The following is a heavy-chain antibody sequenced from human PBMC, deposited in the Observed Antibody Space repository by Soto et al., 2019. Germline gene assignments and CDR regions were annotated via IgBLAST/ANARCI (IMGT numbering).Heavy chain of an antibody. CDR3: ARGRYGDY. Sequence: QVHLVQSGAEVKKPGASVKVSCQGSGYAFTTYGITWVRQAPGQGLEWMGWISAHNGNTNYAQKLQGRVTVTRDTSPSTAYMELRSLRYAVPAVYYCARGRYGDYWGQGALVTVSS. V-gene: IGHV1-18*01. CDR2: ISAHNGNT. J-gene: IGHJ4*02. D-gene: IGHD1-1*01. CDR1: GYAFTTYG.